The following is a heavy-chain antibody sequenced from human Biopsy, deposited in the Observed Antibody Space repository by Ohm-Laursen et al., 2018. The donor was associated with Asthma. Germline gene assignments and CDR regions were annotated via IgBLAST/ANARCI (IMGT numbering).Heavy chain of an antibody. CDR3: ARCQVGYSSGWSLLLKKIYYSGMGV. D-gene: IGHD6-19*01. CDR1: GGTFSNFA. CDR2: IMTVFGTT. V-gene: IGHV1-69*01. Sequence: SSVKVSCKAPGGTFSNFAISWVRQAPGQGLEWLGGIMTVFGTTNYAQKFQGRVTITADESASTAYMEVTSLRSEDTAIYYCARCQVGYSSGWSLLLKKIYYSGMGVWGQGTAVTVSS. J-gene: IGHJ6*02.